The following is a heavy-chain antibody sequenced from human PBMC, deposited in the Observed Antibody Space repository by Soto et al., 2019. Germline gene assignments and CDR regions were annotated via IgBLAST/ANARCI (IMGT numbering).Heavy chain of an antibody. J-gene: IGHJ4*02. CDR1: GYTFTSYD. V-gene: IGHV1-8*01. D-gene: IGHD4-17*01. CDR2: MNPNSGNT. CDR3: ARVHDYGDWRFDY. Sequence: GASVKVSCKASGYTFTSYDITWVRQATGQGLEWMGWMNPNSGNTGYAQKFQGRVTMTRNTSISTAYMELSSLRSEDTAVYYCARVHDYGDWRFDYWGQVTLVTVPS.